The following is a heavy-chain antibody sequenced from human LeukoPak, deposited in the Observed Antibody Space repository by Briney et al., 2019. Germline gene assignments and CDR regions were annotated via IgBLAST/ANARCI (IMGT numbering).Heavy chain of an antibody. V-gene: IGHV1-69*06. J-gene: IGHJ4*02. D-gene: IGHD5-24*01. CDR3: ARLIGWLQPNNDY. Sequence: SVKVSCKASGGTFSSYAISWVRQAPGQGLEWMGGIIPIFGTANYAQKFQGRVTITADKSTSTAYMELSSLRSEDTAVYYCARLIGWLQPNNDYWGQGTLVTVSS. CDR1: GGTFSSYA. CDR2: IIPIFGTA.